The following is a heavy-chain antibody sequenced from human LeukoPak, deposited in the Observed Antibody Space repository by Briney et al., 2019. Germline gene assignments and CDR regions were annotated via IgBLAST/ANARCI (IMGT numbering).Heavy chain of an antibody. CDR2: IYYSGSA. J-gene: IGHJ4*02. D-gene: IGHD6-13*01. CDR1: GDSISSTNYY. V-gene: IGHV4-39*01. CDR3: ASAPRRSSIAGLDS. Sequence: PSETLSLTCTVSGDSISSTNYYWGWIRQPPGKGLEWIGSIYYSGSAYYNPSLKSRVTISLDTSKNQFSLRLTSVTAADTAVFYCASAPRRSSIAGLDSWGQGTLVTVSS.